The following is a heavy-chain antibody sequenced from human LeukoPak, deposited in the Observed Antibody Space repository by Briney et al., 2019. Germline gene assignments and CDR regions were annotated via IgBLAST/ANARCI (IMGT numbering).Heavy chain of an antibody. CDR2: IYTSGST. Sequence: SETLSLTCTVSGGSISSGGYYWSWIRQPAGKGLEWIGRIYTSGSTNYNPSLKSRVTISVDTSKNQFSLKLSSVTAADTAVYYCARDPSPGAHWGQGTLVTVSS. D-gene: IGHD4/OR15-4a*01. CDR1: GGSISSGGYY. J-gene: IGHJ4*02. V-gene: IGHV4-61*02. CDR3: ARDPSPGAH.